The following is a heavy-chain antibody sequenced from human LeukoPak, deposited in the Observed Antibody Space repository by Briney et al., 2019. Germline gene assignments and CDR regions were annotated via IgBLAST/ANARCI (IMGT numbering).Heavy chain of an antibody. CDR3: ARDLVGFHDY. J-gene: IGHJ4*02. V-gene: IGHV4-59*01. D-gene: IGHD2-2*01. Sequence: SETLSLTCAVYGGSFSGYYWSWIRQPPGKGLEWIGYIYYSGSTNYNPSLKSRVTISVDTSKNQFSLKLSSVTAADTAVYYCARDLVGFHDYWGQRTLVTVSS. CDR2: IYYSGST. CDR1: GGSFSGYY.